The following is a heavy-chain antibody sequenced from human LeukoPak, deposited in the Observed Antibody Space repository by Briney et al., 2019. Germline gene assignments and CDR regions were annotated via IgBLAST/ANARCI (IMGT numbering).Heavy chain of an antibody. Sequence: GGSLRLSCAASGFTFSSYSMNWVRQAPGKGLEWVSFIRSSSSYIYYADSVKGRFTISRDNAKNSLYLQMNSLRAEDTAVYYCARPGIAVAGEFFDYWGQGALVTVSS. CDR2: IRSSSSYI. V-gene: IGHV3-21*01. CDR3: ARPGIAVAGEFFDY. D-gene: IGHD6-19*01. CDR1: GFTFSSYS. J-gene: IGHJ4*02.